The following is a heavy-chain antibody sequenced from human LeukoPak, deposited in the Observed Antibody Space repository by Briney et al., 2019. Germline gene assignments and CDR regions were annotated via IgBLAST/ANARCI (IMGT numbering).Heavy chain of an antibody. J-gene: IGHJ6*02. CDR2: ISGSGDNT. Sequence: PGGSLRLSCAASGLTFSSYAMTWVRQAPGKGLEWVSTISGSGDNTHYADSVQGRLTISRDNTKSTLYLQMNSLRAEDTAVYYCGGAKFYYYGMDVWGLGTTVIAYS. D-gene: IGHD3-16*01. CDR3: GGAKFYYYGMDV. V-gene: IGHV3-23*01. CDR1: GLTFSSYA.